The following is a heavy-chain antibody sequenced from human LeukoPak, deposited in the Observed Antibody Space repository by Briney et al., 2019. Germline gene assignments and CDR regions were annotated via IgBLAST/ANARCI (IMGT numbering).Heavy chain of an antibody. CDR2: IHDSGST. CDR3: ARVVAAAGNNWFDP. CDR1: GDSISSGGYS. D-gene: IGHD6-13*01. V-gene: IGHV4-30-4*07. Sequence: SETLSLTCAVSGDSISSGGYSWSWIRQTPGKGLEWIACIHDSGSTYNNPSLKTRLSISIDTSKNQFSLKLNSVTAADTAVYYCARVVAAAGNNWFDPWGQGTLVTVSS. J-gene: IGHJ5*02.